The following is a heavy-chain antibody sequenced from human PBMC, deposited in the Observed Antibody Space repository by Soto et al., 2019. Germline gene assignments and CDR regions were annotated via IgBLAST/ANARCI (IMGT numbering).Heavy chain of an antibody. CDR2: ISGYNGNT. CDR1: GYTFTTYS. V-gene: IGHV1-18*01. D-gene: IGHD6-25*01. J-gene: IGHJ4*02. Sequence: QVQLVQSGAEVKKPGASVKVSCRASGYTFTTYSFGWVRQAPGQGLEWMGWISGYNGNTNYAQKLQGRVTMTTDTTTSTASSALSSLRSDDTAAYYCARDQSLERQAAPDYWGQGTLVTVSS. CDR3: ARDQSLERQAAPDY.